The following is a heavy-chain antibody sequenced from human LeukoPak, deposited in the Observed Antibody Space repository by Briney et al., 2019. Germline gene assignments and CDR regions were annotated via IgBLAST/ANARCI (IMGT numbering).Heavy chain of an antibody. CDR2: IYYSGST. Sequence: SETLSLTCTVSGGSIRSYYWSWIRQPPGKGLEWIGYIYYSGSTNYNPSLKSRVTISVDTSKNQFSLKLTSVTAADTAVYYCARDLNDGFDWAYWGQGTLVTVSS. V-gene: IGHV4-59*01. CDR1: GGSIRSYY. CDR3: ARDLNDGFDWAY. J-gene: IGHJ4*02. D-gene: IGHD5-24*01.